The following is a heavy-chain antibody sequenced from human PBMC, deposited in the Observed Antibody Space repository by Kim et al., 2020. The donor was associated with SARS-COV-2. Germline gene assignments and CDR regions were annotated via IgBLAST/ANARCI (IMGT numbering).Heavy chain of an antibody. D-gene: IGHD3-3*01. CDR1: GFNFRDYM. Sequence: GGSLRLSCGASGFNFRDYMMHWVRQSPGKGLEWVSLINWDGSDTGYAASVRGRFTISSDNYRNSLYLQMNSLTADDTGLYYCAKDIFGSGVYRLDVWGQG. CDR2: INWDGSDT. J-gene: IGHJ6*02. V-gene: IGHV3-43D*03. CDR3: AKDIFGSGVYRLDV.